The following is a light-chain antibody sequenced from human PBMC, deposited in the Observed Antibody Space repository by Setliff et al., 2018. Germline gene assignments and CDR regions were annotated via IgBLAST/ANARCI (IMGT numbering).Light chain of an antibody. CDR3: QSYGGGLNGYV. CDR2: NNY. CDR1: SSNIGVNV. V-gene: IGLV1-44*01. Sequence: QSVLSQPPSASGTPGQRVTISCSGSSSNIGVNVVNWYQHLPGTSPKLLIYNNYQRPSGVPDRFSGSKSGSSASLAISGLQSEDEADYYCQSYGGGLNGYVFGTGTRSPS. J-gene: IGLJ1*01.